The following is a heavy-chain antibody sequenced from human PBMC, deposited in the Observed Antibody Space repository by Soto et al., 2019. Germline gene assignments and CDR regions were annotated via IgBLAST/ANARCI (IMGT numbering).Heavy chain of an antibody. CDR2: ISSSSSYT. Sequence: QVQLVESGGGLVKPGGSLRLSCAASGFTFSDYYMSWIRQAPGKGLEWVSYISSSSSYTNYADSVKGRFTISRDNAKNSLYLQMNSLRAEDTAVDYCARDPRGWYLGYYFDYWGQGTLVTVSS. J-gene: IGHJ4*02. CDR1: GFTFSDYY. CDR3: ARDPRGWYLGYYFDY. D-gene: IGHD6-19*01. V-gene: IGHV3-11*06.